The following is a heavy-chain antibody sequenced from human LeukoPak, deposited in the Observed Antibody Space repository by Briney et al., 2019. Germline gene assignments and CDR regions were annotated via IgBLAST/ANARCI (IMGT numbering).Heavy chain of an antibody. CDR3: AREVYGDSSFDY. D-gene: IGHD4-17*01. CDR1: GYSFSENY. Sequence: GASVKVSCKTSGYSFSENYMHWVRQAPGQGLEWMGWINPNSGDTNYAQKFQGRVTMTRDASISTVYLELSRLRSDDTAVYYCAREVYGDSSFDYWGQGTLATVSS. J-gene: IGHJ4*02. V-gene: IGHV1-2*02. CDR2: INPNSGDT.